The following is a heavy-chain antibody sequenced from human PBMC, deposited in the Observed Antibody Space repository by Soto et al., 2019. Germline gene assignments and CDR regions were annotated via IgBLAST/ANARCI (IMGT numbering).Heavy chain of an antibody. D-gene: IGHD3-9*01. CDR3: ARDSGGNYDILTGYNDY. J-gene: IGHJ4*02. Sequence: GGSLRLSCAASGFTFSGYAMSWVRQAPGKGLEWLSYISSSGGNKYYADSVKGRFTISKDNSKNTLYLQMGSLRAEDMAVYYCARDSGGNYDILTGYNDYWGQGTLVTVSP. V-gene: IGHV3-23*01. CDR2: ISSSGGNK. CDR1: GFTFSGYA.